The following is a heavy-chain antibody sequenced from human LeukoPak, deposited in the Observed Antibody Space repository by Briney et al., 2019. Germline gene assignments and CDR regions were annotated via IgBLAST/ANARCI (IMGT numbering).Heavy chain of an antibody. Sequence: GGSLRLSCAASGFTFSSYWMSWVRQAPGKGLEWVANIKQDGSEKYYVDSVKGRFTISRDNAKNSLYLQMNSLRAEDTAVYYCARDPYTYLEPFDYWGQGTLVTVSS. CDR1: GFTFSSYW. V-gene: IGHV3-7*01. CDR2: IKQDGSEK. CDR3: ARDPYTYLEPFDY. J-gene: IGHJ4*02. D-gene: IGHD2-2*02.